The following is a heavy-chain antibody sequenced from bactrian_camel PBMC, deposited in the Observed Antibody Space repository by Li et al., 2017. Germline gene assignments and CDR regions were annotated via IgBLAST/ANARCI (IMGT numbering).Heavy chain of an antibody. J-gene: IGHJ4*01. D-gene: IGHD3*01. V-gene: IGHV3S1*01. CDR2: IDVNDGRR. Sequence: HVQLVESGGDLVQPGGSLRLSCATSGFTFSTFWMYWVRQAPGKGPEWVSIIDVNDGRRFYAGSVKGRFTISRDNAKNTVYLQMNSLRSENTALYYCATDSGAVVSISEWHYWGQGTQVTVS. CDR1: GFTFSTFW. CDR3: ATDSGAVVSISEWHY.